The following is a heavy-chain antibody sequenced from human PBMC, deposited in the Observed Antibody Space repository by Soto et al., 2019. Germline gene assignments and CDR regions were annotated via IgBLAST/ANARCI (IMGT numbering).Heavy chain of an antibody. Sequence: GGALRLSCAASGFGFSSYAMSWVRQAPGKGLEWVSGITPGGGTTNYAGSVKGRFTISRDNSNNTLYLETNRLRVEDTAIYYCAKDRGGEFTSSRYFDYWGQGTLVTVSS. CDR3: AKDRGGEFTSSRYFDY. CDR2: ITPGGGTT. CDR1: GFGFSSYA. D-gene: IGHD3-16*01. V-gene: IGHV3-23*01. J-gene: IGHJ4*02.